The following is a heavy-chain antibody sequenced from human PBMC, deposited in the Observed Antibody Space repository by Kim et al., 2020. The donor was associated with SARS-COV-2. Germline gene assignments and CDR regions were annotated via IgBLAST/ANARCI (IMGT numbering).Heavy chain of an antibody. CDR3: ANNFSWRTISRSWY. V-gene: IGHV3-23*01. CDR2: ISGGGGAT. Sequence: GGSLRLSCAASGFSFTTYAMSWVRQPPGKGLEWVSGISGGGGATYDAAALKGRSIITRDITKKTLYLLINSRRAETTAAYYGANNFSWRTISRSWY. D-gene: IGHD1-7*01. CDR1: GFSFTTYA. J-gene: IGHJ2*01.